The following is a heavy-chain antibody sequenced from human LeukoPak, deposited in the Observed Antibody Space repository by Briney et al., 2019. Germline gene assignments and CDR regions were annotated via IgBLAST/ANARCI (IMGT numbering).Heavy chain of an antibody. CDR2: ISGSGGST. CDR3: AKDRAWLRFSAIDS. J-gene: IGHJ4*02. V-gene: IGHV3-23*01. D-gene: IGHD5-12*01. CDR1: GFTFSSYA. Sequence: GGSLRLSCAASGFTFSSYAMSWVRQAPGKGLGWGSAISGSGGSTYYADSVKGRFTISRDNCKNTLYLKMNSLRAEYTAVYYCAKDRAWLRFSAIDSWGQGPLVTVSS.